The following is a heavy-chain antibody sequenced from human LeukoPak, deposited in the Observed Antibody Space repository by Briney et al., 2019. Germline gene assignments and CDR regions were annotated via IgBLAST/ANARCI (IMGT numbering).Heavy chain of an antibody. CDR1: GYTFTSFH. CDR3: ARAPHSFAGENLEY. D-gene: IGHD3-10*01. CDR2: INPSGGGT. J-gene: IGHJ4*03. Sequence: ASVKLSFTPSGYTFTSFHMHWVRQAPGQGFEWMGIINPSGGGTSYPQKFQGRVTMTRDTSTSTVYMELSSLRSEDTAVYYCARAPHSFAGENLEYSGDGNPVTVSS. V-gene: IGHV1-46*01.